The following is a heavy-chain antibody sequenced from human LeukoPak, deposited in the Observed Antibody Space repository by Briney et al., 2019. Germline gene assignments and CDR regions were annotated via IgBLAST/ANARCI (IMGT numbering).Heavy chain of an antibody. Sequence: GGSLRLSCAASGFTFSTYAMSWVRQAPGKGLEWVSAIRGSGGRTYYADSLKGRFTISRDNSKSTLFLQMNSLTAEDTALYYCVRSLERFGTRDYWGQGTLVTVSS. CDR3: VRSLERFGTRDY. J-gene: IGHJ4*02. V-gene: IGHV3-23*01. CDR2: IRGSGGRT. D-gene: IGHD3-10*01. CDR1: GFTFSTYA.